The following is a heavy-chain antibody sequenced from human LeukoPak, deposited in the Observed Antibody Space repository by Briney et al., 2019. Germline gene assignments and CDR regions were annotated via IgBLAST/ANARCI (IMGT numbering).Heavy chain of an antibody. CDR3: ASGYYDILTGYYLDY. CDR2: IYYSGST. Sequence: PSETLSLTCTVSGGSISSHYWSWIRQPPGKGLEWIGYIYYSGSTNYNPSLKSRVTISVDTSKNQFSLKLSSVTAADTAVYYCASGYYDILTGYYLDYWGQGTLVTVSS. J-gene: IGHJ4*02. D-gene: IGHD3-9*01. V-gene: IGHV4-59*11. CDR1: GGSISSHY.